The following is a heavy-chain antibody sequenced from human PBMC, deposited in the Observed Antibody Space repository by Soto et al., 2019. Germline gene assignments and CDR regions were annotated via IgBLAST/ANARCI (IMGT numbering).Heavy chain of an antibody. CDR3: ARGKDSSGLEFDY. J-gene: IGHJ4*02. D-gene: IGHD6-19*01. V-gene: IGHV4-61*01. Sequence: PSETLSLTCNVSGGSVSSGSYYWSWIRQPPGKGLEWIGFIYYSGSTNYNPSLKSRVTISLDTSKNQFSLKLTSVTAADTAVYYCARGKDSSGLEFDYWGQGTLVTVSS. CDR1: GGSVSSGSYY. CDR2: IYYSGST.